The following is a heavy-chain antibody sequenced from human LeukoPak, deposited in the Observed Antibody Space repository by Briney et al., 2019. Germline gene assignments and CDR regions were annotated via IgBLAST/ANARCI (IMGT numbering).Heavy chain of an antibody. V-gene: IGHV4-39*01. CDR1: GDSINSSDYY. Sequence: SETLSLTCTVSGDSINSSDYYWAWIRQPPGEGLEWIGTIYYSGSTYYKSSLKSRLTISVDSSKNQFSLKMISVAAADTGVYYCARHGNWDPFDYWGQGALVTVSS. CDR2: IYYSGST. D-gene: IGHD7-27*01. CDR3: ARHGNWDPFDY. J-gene: IGHJ4*02.